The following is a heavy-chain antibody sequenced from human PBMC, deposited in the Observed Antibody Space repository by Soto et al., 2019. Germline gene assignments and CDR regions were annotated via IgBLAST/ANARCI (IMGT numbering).Heavy chain of an antibody. CDR3: TTDSYSTIIIVRFDY. CDR1: GFTFSNAW. D-gene: IGHD3-22*01. CDR2: IKSKTDGGKT. V-gene: IGHV3-15*07. Sequence: GGSLRLSCAASGFTFSNAWINWVRQAPGKGLEWVGRIKSKTDGGKTDYAAPVKGRFAISRDDSNNMVDLQMNSLKIEDTAVYYCTTDSYSTIIIVRFDYWGHGTLVTVSS. J-gene: IGHJ4*01.